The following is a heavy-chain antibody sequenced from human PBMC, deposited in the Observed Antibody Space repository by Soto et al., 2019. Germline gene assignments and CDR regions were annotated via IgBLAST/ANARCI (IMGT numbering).Heavy chain of an antibody. CDR3: ARDNLAFDI. CDR2: ISYSGSTI. Sequence: SGGSLRLSCAASGSTLSDYYMSWIRQAPGKGLEWVSYISYSGSTIYYADSVKGRFTISRDNAKNSLYLQMNSLRAEDTAVYYCARDNLAFDIWGQGTMVTVSS. V-gene: IGHV3-11*01. CDR1: GSTLSDYY. J-gene: IGHJ3*02.